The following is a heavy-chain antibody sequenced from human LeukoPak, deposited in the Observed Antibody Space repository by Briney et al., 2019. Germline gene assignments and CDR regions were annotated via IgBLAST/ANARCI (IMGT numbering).Heavy chain of an antibody. CDR2: IYYSGST. CDR3: ARSIAAAGTWFDP. D-gene: IGHD6-13*01. Sequence: SETLSLTCTVSGGSISSYYWSWIRQPPGKGLEWIGYIYYSGSTNYNPSFKSRVTISVDTSKNQFSLKLSSVTAEDTAVYYCARSIAAAGTWFDPWGQGTLVTVSS. V-gene: IGHV4-59*08. J-gene: IGHJ5*02. CDR1: GGSISSYY.